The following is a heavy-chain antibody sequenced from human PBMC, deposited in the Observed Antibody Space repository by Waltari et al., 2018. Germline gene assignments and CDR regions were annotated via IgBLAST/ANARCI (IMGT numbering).Heavy chain of an antibody. CDR1: GFTFDDYA. Sequence: EVQLVESGGGLVQPGRSLRLSCAASGFTFDDYAMHWVRQAPGKGLEWVSGISWNSGSIGYADSVKGRFTISRDNAKNSLYLQMNSLRAEDTALYYCAKGQRGTQRENFDYWGQGTLVTVSS. D-gene: IGHD1-1*01. CDR3: AKGQRGTQRENFDY. J-gene: IGHJ4*02. V-gene: IGHV3-9*01. CDR2: ISWNSGSI.